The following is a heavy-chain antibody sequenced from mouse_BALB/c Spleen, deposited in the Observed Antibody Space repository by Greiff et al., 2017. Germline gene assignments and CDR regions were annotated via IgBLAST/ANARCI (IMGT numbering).Heavy chain of an antibody. J-gene: IGHJ2*01. Sequence: EVKLVESGGGLVKPGGSLKLSCAASGFTFSDYYMYWVRQTPEKRLEWVATISDGGSYTYYPDSVKGRFTISRDNAKNNLYLQMSSLKSEDTAMYYCAFQLTGRGYFDYWGQGTTLTVSS. CDR1: GFTFSDYY. D-gene: IGHD4-1*01. CDR3: AFQLTGRGYFDY. V-gene: IGHV5-4*02. CDR2: ISDGGSYT.